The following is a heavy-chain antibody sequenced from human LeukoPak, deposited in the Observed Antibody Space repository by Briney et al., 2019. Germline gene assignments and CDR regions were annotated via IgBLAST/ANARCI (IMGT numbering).Heavy chain of an antibody. J-gene: IGHJ4*02. CDR2: INPNSGGT. Sequence: ASVKVSCKASGYTFTGYYMHWVRQAPGQGLEWMGWINPNSGGTNYAQKFQGRVTMTRDTSISTAYMELSRLRSDDTAVYYCARESHYYYDSSGPEYYFDYWGQGTLVTVSS. V-gene: IGHV1-2*02. D-gene: IGHD3-22*01. CDR3: ARESHYYYDSSGPEYYFDY. CDR1: GYTFTGYY.